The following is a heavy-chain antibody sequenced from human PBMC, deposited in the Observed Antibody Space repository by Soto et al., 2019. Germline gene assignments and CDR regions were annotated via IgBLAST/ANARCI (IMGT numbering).Heavy chain of an antibody. J-gene: IGHJ6*02. Sequence: SGPTLVNPTQTLTLTCTFSGFSLSTSGMCVSWVRQPPGKALEWLALIDWDDDKYDSTSLKTRLTISKDTSNNQVVLTMTNMDPVDTATYYCARILKDIGYCSGGSCKTYYYYGMDVWGQGT. V-gene: IGHV2-70*20. CDR1: GFSLSTSGMC. D-gene: IGHD2-15*01. CDR3: ARILKDIGYCSGGSCKTYYYYGMDV. CDR2: IDWDDDK.